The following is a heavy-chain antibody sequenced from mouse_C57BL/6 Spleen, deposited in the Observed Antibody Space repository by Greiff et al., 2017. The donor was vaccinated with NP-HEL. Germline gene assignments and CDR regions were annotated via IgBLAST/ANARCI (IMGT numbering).Heavy chain of an antibody. J-gene: IGHJ2*01. CDR1: CYAFSSSW. Sequence: QVQLQQSGPELVKPGASVKISCKASCYAFSSSWMNWVKQRPGKGLERIGRIYPGDGDTTYNGKFKGKATLTADKSSSTAYMQLSSLTSEDSAVYFCARSKGLLDYWGQGTTLTVSS. V-gene: IGHV1-82*01. CDR3: ARSKGLLDY. D-gene: IGHD1-3*01. CDR2: IYPGDGDT.